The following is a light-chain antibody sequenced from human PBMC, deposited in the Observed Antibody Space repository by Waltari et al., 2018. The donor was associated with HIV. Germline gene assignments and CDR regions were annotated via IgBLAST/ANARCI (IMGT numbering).Light chain of an antibody. CDR2: GGS. CDR3: QQYGSSPPYT. Sequence: EIVLTQSPGTLSLSPGERATLSCRASQSDSSSYLDWYQQKPGQAPRLLIYGGSSRATGIPDRFSGSGSGTDFTLTISRLEPEDFAVYYCQQYGSSPPYTFGQGTKLEIK. V-gene: IGKV3-20*01. J-gene: IGKJ2*01. CDR1: QSDSSSY.